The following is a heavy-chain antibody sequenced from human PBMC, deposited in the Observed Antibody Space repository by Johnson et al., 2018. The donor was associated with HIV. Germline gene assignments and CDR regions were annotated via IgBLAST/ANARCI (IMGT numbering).Heavy chain of an antibody. CDR1: GFTFSSYG. D-gene: IGHD3-22*01. Sequence: VQLVESGGGVVQPGRSLRLSCAASGFTFSSYGMHWVRQAPGKGLEWVAVISYDGSNKYYADSVKGRFTISRDNSKNTLYLQMNSLRAEDTAVYYCAKPYYDSSGVDDAFDIWGQGTMVTVSS. J-gene: IGHJ3*02. CDR2: ISYDGSNK. V-gene: IGHV3-30*18. CDR3: AKPYYDSSGVDDAFDI.